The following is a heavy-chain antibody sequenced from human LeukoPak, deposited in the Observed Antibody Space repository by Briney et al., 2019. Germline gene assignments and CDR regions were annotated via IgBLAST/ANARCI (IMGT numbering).Heavy chain of an antibody. CDR1: GFSVSKNY. J-gene: IGHJ4*01. CDR3: ATGPYNNGGRYYFDS. D-gene: IGHD6-19*01. V-gene: IGHV3-53*01. Sequence: GGSLRLSCAPSGFSVSKNYMTRVRQAPGKGLEWVSVIHTGGSEYSADSVKGRFTISRDNSKNTVYLQMNSLRVEDTAVYYCATGPYNNGGRYYFDSWGHGTLVTVAS. CDR2: IHTGGSE.